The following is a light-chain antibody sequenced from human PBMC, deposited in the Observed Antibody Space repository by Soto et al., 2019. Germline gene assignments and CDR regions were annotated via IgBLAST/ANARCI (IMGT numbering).Light chain of an antibody. CDR1: QSVSSTY. J-gene: IGKJ1*01. V-gene: IGKV3-20*01. CDR3: QQSYSLPRT. CDR2: GAS. Sequence: EIVLTQSPGTLSLSPGERATLSCSASQSVSSTYLAWYQQKPGQAPRLLIYGASSRATGIPDRFSGSGSGTDFTLTISSLQPEDFATYYCQQSYSLPRTFGLGTKVDIK.